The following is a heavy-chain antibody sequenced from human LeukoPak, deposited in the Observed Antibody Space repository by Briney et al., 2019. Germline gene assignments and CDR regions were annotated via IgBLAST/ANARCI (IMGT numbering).Heavy chain of an antibody. CDR1: GFTFSRYS. D-gene: IGHD3-3*01. CDR3: ASDFWSGYYPADY. Sequence: GGSLRLSCAACGFTFSRYSMNWVRQAPGKGLEWVSSISSSSSYIYYADSVKGRFTIYRDNAKNSQYLQMNSLRAEDTAVYYCASDFWSGYYPADYWGQGTLVTVSS. V-gene: IGHV3-21*01. J-gene: IGHJ4*02. CDR2: ISSSSSYI.